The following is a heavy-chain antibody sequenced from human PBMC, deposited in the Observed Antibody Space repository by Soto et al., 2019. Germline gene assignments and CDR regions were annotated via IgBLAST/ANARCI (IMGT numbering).Heavy chain of an antibody. J-gene: IGHJ1*01. D-gene: IGHD6-19*01. V-gene: IGHV3-48*03. CDR3: AGASMAVAN. Sequence: GGSLRLSCAASGFTFSSYEMNWVRQAPGKGLEWVSYISSSGCTIYYAGSVKGRFTISRDNAKNSLYLQRTSLRAEYTAVYYCAGASMAVANWAQGSLVIVSS. CDR1: GFTFSSYE. CDR2: ISSSGCTI.